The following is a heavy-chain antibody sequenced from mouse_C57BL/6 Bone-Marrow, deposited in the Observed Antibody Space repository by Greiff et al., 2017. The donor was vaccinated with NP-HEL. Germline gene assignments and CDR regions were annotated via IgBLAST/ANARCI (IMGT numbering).Heavy chain of an antibody. D-gene: IGHD2-4*01. Sequence: EVKLQESGGGLVKPGGSLKLSCAASGFTFSSYAMSWVRQTPEKRLEWVATISDGGSYTYYPDNVKGRFTISRDNAKNNLYLQMSHLKSEDTAMYYCARDRDYDYGGYAMDYWGQGTSVTVSS. V-gene: IGHV5-4*01. CDR2: ISDGGSYT. J-gene: IGHJ4*01. CDR3: ARDRDYDYGGYAMDY. CDR1: GFTFSSYA.